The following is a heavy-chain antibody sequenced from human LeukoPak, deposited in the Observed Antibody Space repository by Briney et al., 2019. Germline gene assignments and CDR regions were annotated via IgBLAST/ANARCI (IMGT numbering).Heavy chain of an antibody. D-gene: IGHD1-26*01. CDR2: ISSTSYYI. Sequence: GGSLRLSCAASGFTFSKYNMNWVRQAPGKGLEWVSSISSTSYYIYYADSVKGRFTISRDNAKNSLSLQMNSLRAEDTALYYCAAIGGNYDYWGQGALVTVSS. CDR1: GFTFSKYN. V-gene: IGHV3-21*01. J-gene: IGHJ4*02. CDR3: AAIGGNYDY.